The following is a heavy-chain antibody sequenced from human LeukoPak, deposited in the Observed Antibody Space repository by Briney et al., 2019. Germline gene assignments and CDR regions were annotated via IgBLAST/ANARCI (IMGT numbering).Heavy chain of an antibody. Sequence: GASAKVSCKASGGTFSSYAISWVRQAPGQGLEWMGRIIPILGIANYAQKFQGRVTITADKSTSTAYMELSSLRSEDTAVYYCAREGTAARPYYYYYGMDVWGQGTTVTVSS. D-gene: IGHD6-6*01. CDR2: IIPILGIA. V-gene: IGHV1-69*04. J-gene: IGHJ6*02. CDR3: AREGTAARPYYYYYGMDV. CDR1: GGTFSSYA.